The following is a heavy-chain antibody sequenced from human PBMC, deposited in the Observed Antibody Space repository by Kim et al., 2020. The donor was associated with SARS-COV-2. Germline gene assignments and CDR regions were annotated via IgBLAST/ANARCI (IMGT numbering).Heavy chain of an antibody. Sequence: GESLKISCKGSGYRFNTHWFSWVRQMPGKGLEWLGRIDPSNSYTNFGPSFERHVTISVNRSITTAYMQWSSLKASDTAMYYCARHADCSGDCYPDYWGQGALVTVSS. D-gene: IGHD2-21*01. CDR1: GYRFNTHW. V-gene: IGHV5-10-1*01. CDR2: IDPSNSYT. CDR3: ARHADCSGDCYPDY. J-gene: IGHJ4*02.